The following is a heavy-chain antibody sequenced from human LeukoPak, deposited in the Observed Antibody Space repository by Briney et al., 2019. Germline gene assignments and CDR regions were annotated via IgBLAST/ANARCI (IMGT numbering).Heavy chain of an antibody. CDR3: ARVGYDFWSGYLDY. D-gene: IGHD3-3*01. V-gene: IGHV3-7*01. J-gene: IGHJ4*02. CDR2: IKQDGSEK. Sequence: GGSLRLSCAASGFTFSSYWMSWVRQAPGKGLEWVANIKQDGSEKYYVDSVKGRFTISRDNAKNSLYLQMNSLRAEDTAVYYCARVGYDFWSGYLDYWGQGTLVTVSS. CDR1: GFTFSSYW.